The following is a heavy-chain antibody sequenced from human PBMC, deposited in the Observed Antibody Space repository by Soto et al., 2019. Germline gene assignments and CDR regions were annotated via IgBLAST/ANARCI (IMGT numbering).Heavy chain of an antibody. D-gene: IGHD4-17*01. J-gene: IGHJ4*02. CDR2: ISGSGADT. CDR3: AKDPNGDYVGAFDS. CDR1: GFTFSTYG. V-gene: IGHV3-23*01. Sequence: PGGSLRLSCAASGFTFSTYGMTWVRQAPGRGLEYVSSISGSGADTFYADSVKGRFTISRDNSKNTLYLQLSSLRAEDTATYFCAKDPNGDYVGAFDSWGQGS.